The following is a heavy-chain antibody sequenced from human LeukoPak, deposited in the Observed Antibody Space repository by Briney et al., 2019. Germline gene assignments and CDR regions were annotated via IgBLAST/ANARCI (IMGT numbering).Heavy chain of an antibody. J-gene: IGHJ4*02. CDR2: INPNSGGT. CDR3: ARDWAVDSSGWDSPDY. Sequence: ASVKVSCKASGYTFTGYYMHWVRQAPGQGREWMGWINPNSGGTNYAQKFQGRVTMTRDTSISTAYMELSRLRSDDTAVYYCARDWAVDSSGWDSPDYWGQGTLVTVSS. CDR1: GYTFTGYY. D-gene: IGHD6-19*01. V-gene: IGHV1-2*02.